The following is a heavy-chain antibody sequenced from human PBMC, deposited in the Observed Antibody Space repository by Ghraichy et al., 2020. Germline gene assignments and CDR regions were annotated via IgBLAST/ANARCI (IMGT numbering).Heavy chain of an antibody. CDR1: GFTFSSYG. CDR2: ISYDGSNK. D-gene: IGHD1-26*01. V-gene: IGHV3-30*18. CDR3: AKGPLGGSGSYRWIDY. J-gene: IGHJ4*02. Sequence: GGSLRLSCAASGFTFSSYGMHWVRQAPGKGLEWVAVISYDGSNKYYADSVKGRFTISRDNSKNTLYLQMNSLRAEDTAVYYCAKGPLGGSGSYRWIDYWGQGTLVTVSS.